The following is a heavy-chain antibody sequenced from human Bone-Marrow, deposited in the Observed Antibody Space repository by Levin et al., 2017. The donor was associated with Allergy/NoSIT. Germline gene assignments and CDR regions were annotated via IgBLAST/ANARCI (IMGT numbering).Heavy chain of an antibody. CDR1: GYSFTNYW. J-gene: IGHJ4*02. Sequence: RGESLKISCEGSGYSFTNYWIGWVRQVPGKGLEWMGIIYPDDSTTRVSPSFKGQVAISADKSISTAYLQWSSLRASDTAMYFCVRQQRWQIVPNFDHWGQGTLVTVSS. V-gene: IGHV5-51*01. D-gene: IGHD2/OR15-2a*01. CDR3: VRQQRWQIVPNFDH. CDR2: IYPDDSTT.